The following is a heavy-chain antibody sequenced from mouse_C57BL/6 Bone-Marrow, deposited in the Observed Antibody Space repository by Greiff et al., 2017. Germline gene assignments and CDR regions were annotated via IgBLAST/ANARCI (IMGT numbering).Heavy chain of an antibody. J-gene: IGHJ4*01. D-gene: IGHD2-4*01. CDR2: INPNYGTT. CDR1: GYSFTDYN. V-gene: IGHV1-39*01. CDR3: ARGYDYDYAMDY. Sequence: VQLQQSGPELVKPGASVKISCKASGYSFTDYNMNWVKQSNGKGLEWIGVINPNYGTTSYNEKFKGKATLTVDPSSSTAYMQLNSLTSEDSAVYYGARGYDYDYAMDYWGQGTSVTVSS.